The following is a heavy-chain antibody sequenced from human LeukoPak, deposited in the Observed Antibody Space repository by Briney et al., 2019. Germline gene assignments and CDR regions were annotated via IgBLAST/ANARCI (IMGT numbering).Heavy chain of an antibody. J-gene: IGHJ5*02. CDR1: GYTFTSYD. D-gene: IGHD6-13*01. V-gene: IGHV1-8*01. CDR3: ARGCPGIAAAGTRDWFDP. Sequence: ASVKVSCKASGYTFTSYDINWVRQATGQGLEWMGWMNLNSGNTGNAQKFQGRVTMTRNTSISTAYMELSSLRSEDTAVYYCARGCPGIAAAGTRDWFDPWGQGTLVTVSS. CDR2: MNLNSGNT.